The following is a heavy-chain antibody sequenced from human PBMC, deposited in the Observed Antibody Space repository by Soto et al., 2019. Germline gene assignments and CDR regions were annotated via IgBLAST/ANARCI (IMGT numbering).Heavy chain of an antibody. D-gene: IGHD6-25*01. Sequence: QVQLQESGPGLVKPSETLSLTCTVSGGSISSYFWSWIRQPPGKGLEWVGYIYNRGSTDYSPSLKSRVTISVDTSRNQFSLRLSSVTAADTAVYYCARTHAAYKGMDGWGQGTTVTVSS. CDR3: ARTHAAYKGMDG. CDR1: GGSISSYF. V-gene: IGHV4-59*01. J-gene: IGHJ6*02. CDR2: IYNRGST.